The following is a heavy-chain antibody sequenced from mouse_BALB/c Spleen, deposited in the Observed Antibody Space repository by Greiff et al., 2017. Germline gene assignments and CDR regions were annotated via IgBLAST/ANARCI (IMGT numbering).Heavy chain of an antibody. CDR3: ARGDQDYGPAWFAY. CDR2: INPSTGYT. J-gene: IGHJ3*01. CDR1: GYTFTSYW. Sequence: QVQLQQSGAELAKPGASVKMSCKASGYTFTSYWMHWVKQRPGQGLEWIGYINPSTGYTEYNQKFKDKATLTADKSSSTAYMQLSSLTSEDSAVYYDARGDQDYGPAWFAYWGQGTLVTVSA. V-gene: IGHV1-7*01. D-gene: IGHD1-2*01.